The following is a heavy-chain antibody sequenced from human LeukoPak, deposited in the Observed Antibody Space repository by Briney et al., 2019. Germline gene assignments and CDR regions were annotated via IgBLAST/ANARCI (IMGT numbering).Heavy chain of an antibody. Sequence: GGSLRLSCAASGFTFSSYGMHWVRQAPGKGLEWVAVIWSDGSKKYYADFVQGRFTTSRDNSKNTLYLQMNSLRAEDTAVYYCAKDLRDYRYYFDYWGQGTLVTVSS. CDR2: IWSDGSKK. CDR1: GFTFSSYG. CDR3: AKDLRDYRYYFDY. J-gene: IGHJ4*02. V-gene: IGHV3-33*06. D-gene: IGHD4-17*01.